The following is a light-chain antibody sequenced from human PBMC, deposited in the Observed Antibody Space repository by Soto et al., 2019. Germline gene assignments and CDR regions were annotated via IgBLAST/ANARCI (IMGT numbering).Light chain of an antibody. V-gene: IGKV3-20*01. CDR1: QSVSSSY. Sequence: EIVLTQSPGTLSLSPGERATLSCGASQSVSSSYLAWYQQKPGQAPRLLIYGASSRATGIPDRFSGSGSGTEFTLTISSLEPEDFAVYYCQQYGSSPRTFGQGTRVEIK. CDR3: QQYGSSPRT. J-gene: IGKJ1*01. CDR2: GAS.